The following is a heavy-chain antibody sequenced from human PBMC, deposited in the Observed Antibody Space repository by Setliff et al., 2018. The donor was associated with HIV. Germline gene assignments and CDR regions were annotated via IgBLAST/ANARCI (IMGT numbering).Heavy chain of an antibody. V-gene: IGHV4-34*01. J-gene: IGHJ4*02. D-gene: IGHD6-19*01. CDR1: GGSFSGYY. CDR2: INHSGST. CDR3: AREVGAVAGTFDY. Sequence: SETLSLTCAVYGGSFSGYYWSWIRQPPGKGLEWIGEINHSGSTNYNPSLKSRVTISVDTSKNQFSLKLSSVTAADTAVYYCAREVGAVAGTFDYWGQGTLVTVSS.